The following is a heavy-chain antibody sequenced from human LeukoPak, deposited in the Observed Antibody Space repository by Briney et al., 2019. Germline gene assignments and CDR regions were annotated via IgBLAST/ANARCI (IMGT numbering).Heavy chain of an antibody. CDR2: INIDERIT. J-gene: IGHJ4*02. CDR3: FRGGGD. CDR1: GFSFSTQR. Sequence: GGSLRLSCVASGFSFSTQRMHWVRQAPGKGLVWVSYINIDERITGYADSVKGRFTISRDNGKNTLYLQMNSLRVEDTAIYYCFRGGGDWGQGTLVTGPS. V-gene: IGHV3-74*01. D-gene: IGHD3-10*01.